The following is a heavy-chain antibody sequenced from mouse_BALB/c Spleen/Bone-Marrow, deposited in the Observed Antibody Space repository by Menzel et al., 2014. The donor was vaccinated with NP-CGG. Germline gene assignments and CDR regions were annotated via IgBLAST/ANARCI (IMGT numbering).Heavy chain of an antibody. D-gene: IGHD2-10*02. CDR2: IWGDGTT. CDR1: GFSLTDYG. J-gene: IGHJ4*01. V-gene: IGHV2-6-7*01. Sequence: VMLVESGPGLVAPSQSLSITCTVSGFSLTDYGINWVRQPPGKGLEWLGMIWGDGTTDYNSALRSRLSINKDNSRSQVFLKMNSLQTGDTARYYCAREKYGNYYAMGYWGQGTSVTVSS. CDR3: AREKYGNYYAMGY.